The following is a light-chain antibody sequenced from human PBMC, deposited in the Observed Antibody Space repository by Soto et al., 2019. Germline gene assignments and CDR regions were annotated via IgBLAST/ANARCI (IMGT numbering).Light chain of an antibody. CDR2: DAP. J-gene: IGKJ2*01. CDR3: QQYGSSPYT. Sequence: EIGLTQSPATLSLSPGERATLSCGASQSVSSSYLAWYQQKPGLAPRLLIYDAPSRATGIPDRFSGSWSGTDFTLTISRLEPEDFAVYYCQQYGSSPYTFGQGTKLQIK. V-gene: IGKV3D-20*01. CDR1: QSVSSSY.